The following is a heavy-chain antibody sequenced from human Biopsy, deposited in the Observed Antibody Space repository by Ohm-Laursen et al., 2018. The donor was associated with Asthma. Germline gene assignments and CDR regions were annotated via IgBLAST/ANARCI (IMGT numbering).Heavy chain of an antibody. J-gene: IGHJ4*02. Sequence: TLSLTCTVSGGSMGSSSYYWGWIRQPPGKGLEWMGSISYTGSAYHNPSLKSRVTISEAPSKNHFSLKLSSVTAADTAVYYCARHWDWGSFFDYWGQGTPVTVSS. D-gene: IGHD7-27*01. CDR3: ARHWDWGSFFDY. CDR2: ISYTGSA. CDR1: GGSMGSSSYY. V-gene: IGHV4-39*01.